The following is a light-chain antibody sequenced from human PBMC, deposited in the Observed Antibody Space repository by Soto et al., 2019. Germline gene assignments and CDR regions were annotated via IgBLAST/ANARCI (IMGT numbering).Light chain of an antibody. CDR2: RNN. Sequence: QSVLTQPPSASGTPGQRVTISCSGSSSNIGSNYVYWYQQLPGTVPKLLIYRNNQRPSGVPDRFPGSKSGTSASLAISGLRSEDEADYYCAAWDDSLSGPVFGGGTQLTVL. CDR1: SSNIGSNY. J-gene: IGLJ7*01. CDR3: AAWDDSLSGPV. V-gene: IGLV1-47*01.